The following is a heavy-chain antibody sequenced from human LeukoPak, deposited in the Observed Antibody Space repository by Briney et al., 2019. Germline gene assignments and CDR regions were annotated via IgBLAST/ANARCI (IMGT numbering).Heavy chain of an antibody. J-gene: IGHJ4*02. CDR1: GFTVSSNS. Sequence: PGGSLRLSCAVSGFTVSSNSMSWVRQAPGKGPEWVSVIYTSGITYYADSVRGRFTISRDNSKNTLYLQMDSLTAEDTAVYYCAREDAGGTYSFDYWGQGTLVTVSS. CDR3: AREDAGGTYSFDY. V-gene: IGHV3-66*01. CDR2: IYTSGIT. D-gene: IGHD1-26*01.